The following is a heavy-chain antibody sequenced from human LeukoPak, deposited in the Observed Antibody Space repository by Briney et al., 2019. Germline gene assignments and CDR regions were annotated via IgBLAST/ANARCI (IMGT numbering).Heavy chain of an antibody. Sequence: PGGSLRLSCAASGFVFSSNWMTWVRQAPGKGLEWVANIKQDGSEKYYVDSVKGRFTISRDNANNSLYLQMNGLRAEDTSVYYCARGLRWVDYWGQGTLVTVSS. CDR2: IKQDGSEK. J-gene: IGHJ4*02. CDR3: ARGLRWVDY. D-gene: IGHD4-23*01. V-gene: IGHV3-7*04. CDR1: GFVFSSNW.